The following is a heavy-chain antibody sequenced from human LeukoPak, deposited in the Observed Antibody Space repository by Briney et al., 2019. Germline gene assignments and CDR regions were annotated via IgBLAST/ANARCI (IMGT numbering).Heavy chain of an antibody. CDR2: TYYRSQWYY. V-gene: IGHV6-1*01. CDR1: GESVSSTGAS. J-gene: IGHJ4*02. Sequence: SQTLSLTCSISGESVSSTGASWNWIRQSPSRGLEWLGRTYYRSQWYYEYALSVKSRIIVAPDTSKNQFSLQLNSVTPEDTAVYYCVRGNYNFDYWGQGSLVTVSS. D-gene: IGHD5-24*01. CDR3: VRGNYNFDY.